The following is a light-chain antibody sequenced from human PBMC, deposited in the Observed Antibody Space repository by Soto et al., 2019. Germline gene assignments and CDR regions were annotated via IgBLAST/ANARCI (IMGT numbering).Light chain of an antibody. V-gene: IGKV3D-7*01. CDR3: QQALS. J-gene: IGKJ4*01. Sequence: TVLTQSPATLSLSPGERATLSCRASQSVSRYYLSWYQQKPGQAPRLLIYGASTRATGIPARFSGSGSGTDFTLPITSLQLEDFAVYYCQQALSFGGGTRVEI. CDR1: QSVSRYY. CDR2: GAS.